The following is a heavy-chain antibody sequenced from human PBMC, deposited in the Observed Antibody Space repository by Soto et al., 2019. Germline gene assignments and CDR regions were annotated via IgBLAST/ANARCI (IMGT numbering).Heavy chain of an antibody. CDR2: ISSSSSTI. D-gene: IGHD3-10*01. CDR1: GFTFSSYS. V-gene: IGHV3-48*01. J-gene: IGHJ6*03. Sequence: GGSLRLSCAASGFTFSSYSMNWVRQAPGKGLEWVSYISSSSSTIYYADSVKGRFTISRDTSKNQFSLKLSSVTAADTAVYYCARLRGPYYGSGPTRDYYMDVWGKGTTVTVSS. CDR3: ARLRGPYYGSGPTRDYYMDV.